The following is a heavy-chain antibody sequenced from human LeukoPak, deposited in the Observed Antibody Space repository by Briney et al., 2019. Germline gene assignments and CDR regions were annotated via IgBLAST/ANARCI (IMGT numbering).Heavy chain of an antibody. J-gene: IGHJ4*02. V-gene: IGHV3-48*01. CDR1: GFTFSSYS. D-gene: IGHD3-22*01. CDR3: ARDRPWDFYDSSGYYGDTFDY. CDR2: ISSSSSTI. Sequence: GGSLRLSCAASGFTFSSYSMNWVRQAPGKGLEWVSYISSSSSTIYYADSVKGRFTISRDNAKNSLYLQMNSLRVEDTAVYYCARDRPWDFYDSSGYYGDTFDYWGQGTLVTVSS.